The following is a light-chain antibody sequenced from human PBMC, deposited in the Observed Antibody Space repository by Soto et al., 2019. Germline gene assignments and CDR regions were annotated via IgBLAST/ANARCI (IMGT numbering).Light chain of an antibody. CDR1: SGHSSYA. J-gene: IGLJ1*01. V-gene: IGLV4-69*01. Sequence: QPVLTQSPSASASLGASVKLTCTLSSGHSSYAIAWHQQQPEKGPRYLMKLNSDGSHSKGDGIPDRVSGSSSGAERDLIISSRQSEDEADYYCQTWGTGIHVFGTGTKLTVL. CDR2: LNSDGSH. CDR3: QTWGTGIHV.